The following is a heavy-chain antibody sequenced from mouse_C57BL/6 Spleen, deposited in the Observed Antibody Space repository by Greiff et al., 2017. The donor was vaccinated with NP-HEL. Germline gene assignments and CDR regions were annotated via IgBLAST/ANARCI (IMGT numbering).Heavy chain of an antibody. CDR3: ASRNYDYDGFAY. CDR1: GYTFTSYW. CDR2: IDPSDSET. J-gene: IGHJ3*01. V-gene: IGHV1-52*01. Sequence: QVQLQQPGAELVRPGSSVKLSCKASGYTFTSYWMQWVKQRPIQGLEWIGNIDPSDSETHYNQKFKDKATLTVDKSSSTAYMQLSSLTSEDSAVYYCASRNYDYDGFAYWGQGTLVTVSA. D-gene: IGHD2-4*01.